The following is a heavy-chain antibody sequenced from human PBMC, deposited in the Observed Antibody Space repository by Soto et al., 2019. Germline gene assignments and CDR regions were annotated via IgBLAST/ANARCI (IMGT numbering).Heavy chain of an antibody. D-gene: IGHD3-9*01. CDR2: IRRKTDVGTT. J-gene: IGHJ4*02. Sequence: GSLTLSCADSGFPFSNARMNWGRQARGKGEVEVGRIRRKTDVGTTVYTAHVQNRNTITRDESKNTIYLQMNSLKIEDTAVYYCTTGLILRYFDWSDYWGQGTLVTVSS. CDR1: GFPFSNAR. CDR3: TTGLILRYFDWSDY. V-gene: IGHV3-15*07.